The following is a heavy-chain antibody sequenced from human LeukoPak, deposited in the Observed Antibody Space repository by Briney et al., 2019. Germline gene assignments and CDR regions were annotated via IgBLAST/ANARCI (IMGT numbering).Heavy chain of an antibody. D-gene: IGHD6-19*01. V-gene: IGHV3-9*01. CDR2: ISWNSGSI. J-gene: IGHJ3*02. CDR1: GFTFSSYW. Sequence: GGSLRLSCAASGFTFSSYWMHWVRQAPGKGLEWVSGISWNSGSIGYADSVKGRFTISRDNAKNSLYLQMNSLRAEDTALYYCAKEYSSGWHGAFGIWGQGTMVTVSS. CDR3: AKEYSSGWHGAFGI.